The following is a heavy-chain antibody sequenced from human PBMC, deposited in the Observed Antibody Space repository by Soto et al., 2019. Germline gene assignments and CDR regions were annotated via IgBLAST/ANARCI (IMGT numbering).Heavy chain of an antibody. J-gene: IGHJ4*02. CDR3: PRDTGPYSGYDSSHNFDY. V-gene: IGHV3-21*01. CDR2: ISSSSSYI. D-gene: IGHD5-12*01. Sequence: EVQLVESGGGLVKPGGSLRLSCAASGFTFSSYSMNWVGQAPGKGLEWVSSISSSSSYIYYADSVKGRFTISRDNAKNRPYRQMNSLRAEDTVVYYCPRDTGPYSGYDSSHNFDYWGQGTLVTVSS. CDR1: GFTFSSYS.